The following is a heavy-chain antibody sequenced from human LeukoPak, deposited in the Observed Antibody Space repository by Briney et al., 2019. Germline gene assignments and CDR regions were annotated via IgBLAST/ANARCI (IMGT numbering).Heavy chain of an antibody. CDR1: GGTFSSYA. CDR3: ARHGLDYGDSY. V-gene: IGHV1-8*02. D-gene: IGHD4-17*01. Sequence: GSSVKVSCKASGGTFSSYAISWVRQAPGQGLEWMGWMNPNSGNTGYAQKFQGKVTMTRNTSISTAYMELSSLRSEDTAVYYCARHGLDYGDSYWGQGTLVTVSS. J-gene: IGHJ4*02. CDR2: MNPNSGNT.